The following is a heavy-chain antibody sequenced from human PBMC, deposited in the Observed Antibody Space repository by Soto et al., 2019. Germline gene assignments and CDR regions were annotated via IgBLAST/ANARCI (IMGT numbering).Heavy chain of an antibody. CDR3: ARFSPLVNDYGVDV. Sequence: QVQLQESGPGLVKPSQTLSLTCSVSSGSISSSDYYWSLIRQPPGKGLEWIGYINYSGRTYYKPSLNSRVSISLDTSKNQFSLRLTSVTAADTAVYFCARFSPLVNDYGVDVWCQGTTVTVSS. D-gene: IGHD3-9*01. CDR2: INYSGRT. CDR1: SGSISSSDYY. J-gene: IGHJ6*02. V-gene: IGHV4-30-4*01.